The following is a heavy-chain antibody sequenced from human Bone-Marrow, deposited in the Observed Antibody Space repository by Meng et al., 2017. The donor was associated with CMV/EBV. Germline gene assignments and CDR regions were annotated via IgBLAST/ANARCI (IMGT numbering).Heavy chain of an antibody. V-gene: IGHV3-20*01. CDR3: ARNATQRFLEWLSNYYYYGMDV. D-gene: IGHD3-3*01. Sequence: GESLKISCAASGFTFSSYSMNWVRQAPGKGLEWVSGINWNGGSTGYADSVKGRFTISRDNAKNSLYLQMNSLRAEDTALYHCARNATQRFLEWLSNYYYYGMDVWGQGTTVTVSS. CDR1: GFTFSSYS. J-gene: IGHJ6*02. CDR2: INWNGGST.